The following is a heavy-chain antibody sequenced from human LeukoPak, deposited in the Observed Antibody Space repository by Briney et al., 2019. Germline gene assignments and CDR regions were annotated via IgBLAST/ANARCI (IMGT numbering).Heavy chain of an antibody. V-gene: IGHV4-59*01. CDR2: IYYSGST. CDR1: GGSISSYY. CDR3: ARVVSDYYDSSGYLDY. J-gene: IGHJ4*02. D-gene: IGHD3-22*01. Sequence: SETLSLTCTVSGGSISSYYWSWIRQPPGKGLEWIGYIYYSGSTNYNPSLKSRVTISVDTSKNQFSLKLSSVTAADTAVYYYARVVSDYYDSSGYLDYWGQGTLVTVSS.